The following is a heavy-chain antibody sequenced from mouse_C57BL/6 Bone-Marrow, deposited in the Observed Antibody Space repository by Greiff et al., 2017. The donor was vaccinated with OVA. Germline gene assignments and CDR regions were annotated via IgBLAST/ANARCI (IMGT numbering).Heavy chain of an antibody. CDR1: GFSLSTSGMG. CDR2: IYWDDDK. CDR3: TRRAIGYGRYFDY. V-gene: IGHV8-12*01. Sequence: QVTLKVSGPGILQSSQTLSLTCSFSGFSLSTSGMGVSWIRQPSGKGLEWLAHIYWDDDKRYNPSLKSRLTTSKDTSRNQILLKITSVDTADTATYDCTRRAIGYGRYFDYWGQGTTLTVSS. D-gene: IGHD2-14*01. J-gene: IGHJ2*01.